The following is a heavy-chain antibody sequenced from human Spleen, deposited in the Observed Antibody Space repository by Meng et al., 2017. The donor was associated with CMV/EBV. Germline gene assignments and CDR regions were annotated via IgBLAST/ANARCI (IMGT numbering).Heavy chain of an antibody. CDR2: IYYSGRT. Sequence: ISSGGYYWRLSRQHPGKGMEWIGYIYYSGRTYYKPTIKSRDTISVDTSKNQFSLKLSSVTAADTAVYYCARVSRLVLPAATREFWFDPWGQGTLVTVSS. CDR1: ISSGGYY. V-gene: IGHV4-31*02. CDR3: ARVSRLVLPAATREFWFDP. J-gene: IGHJ5*02. D-gene: IGHD2-2*01.